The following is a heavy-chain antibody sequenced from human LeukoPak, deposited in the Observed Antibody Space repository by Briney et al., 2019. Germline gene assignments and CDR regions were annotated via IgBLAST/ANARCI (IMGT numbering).Heavy chain of an antibody. V-gene: IGHV1-24*01. CDR2: FDPEDGET. CDR3: PTGIGSEEYYYYGMDV. D-gene: IGHD6-25*01. CDR1: GYTLTELS. Sequence: ASVKVSCKVSGYTLTELSMHWVRQAPGKGLEWMGGFDPEDGETIYAQKFQGRVTMTEDTSTDTAYMELSSLRSEDTAVYYCPTGIGSEEYYYYGMDVWGQGTTVTVSS. J-gene: IGHJ6*02.